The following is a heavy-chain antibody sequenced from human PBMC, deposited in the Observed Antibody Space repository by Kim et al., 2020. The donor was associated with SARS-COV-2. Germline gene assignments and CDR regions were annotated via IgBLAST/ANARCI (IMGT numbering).Heavy chain of an antibody. J-gene: IGHJ3*02. V-gene: IGHV5-51*01. CDR1: GYNFTNYW. CDR3: ARQGILVVNTLNWGPLNAFDI. CDR2: IYPDDSET. D-gene: IGHD2-21*01. Sequence: GESLKISCKTSGYNFTNYWIGWVRQVPGEGLEWLGIIYPDDSETKYNPSLQGQVSISADKSINTVYLQWRGLKASDTAIYYCARQGILVVNTLNWGPLNAFDIWGQGTVITLSS.